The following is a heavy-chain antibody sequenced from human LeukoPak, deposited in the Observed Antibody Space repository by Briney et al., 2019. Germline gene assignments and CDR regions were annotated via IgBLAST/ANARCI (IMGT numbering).Heavy chain of an antibody. CDR2: INHSGST. CDR3: ARDRPGIQLWLRSYWFDP. Sequence: SETLSLTCAVYGGSFSGYYWSWIRQPPGKGLEWIGEINHSGSTNYNPSLKSRVTISVDASKNQFSLKLSSVTAADTAVYYCARDRPGIQLWLRSYWFDPWGQGTLVTVSS. V-gene: IGHV4-34*01. CDR1: GGSFSGYY. J-gene: IGHJ5*02. D-gene: IGHD5-18*01.